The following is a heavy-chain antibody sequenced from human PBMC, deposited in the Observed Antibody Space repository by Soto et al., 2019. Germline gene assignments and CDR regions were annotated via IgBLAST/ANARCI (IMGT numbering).Heavy chain of an antibody. CDR3: ARGDKNYYYYYMDV. V-gene: IGHV3-48*01. Sequence: SGGSLRLSCAASGFTFTNYNMNWVRQAPGKGLEWVSYITSSSSTIYYAGSVKGRFTISRDNAKNSLYLQMNSLRVEDTAVYYCARGDKNYYYYYMDVWGKGTTVTVSS. CDR1: GFTFTNYN. CDR2: ITSSSSTI. J-gene: IGHJ6*03.